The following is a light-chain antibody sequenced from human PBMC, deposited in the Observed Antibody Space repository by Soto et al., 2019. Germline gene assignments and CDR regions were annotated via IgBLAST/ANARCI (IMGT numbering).Light chain of an antibody. Sequence: EIELTQSPGTLSLSPGERATLSCRASQRISSSYLAWYQQKPGQAPRLLIYGASSRATGIPDRFSGSGSGTDFTLTINRLDPEDFAVYYCHQFGGSFTFGQGTRLEIK. V-gene: IGKV3-20*01. CDR1: QRISSSY. CDR3: HQFGGSFT. J-gene: IGKJ5*01. CDR2: GAS.